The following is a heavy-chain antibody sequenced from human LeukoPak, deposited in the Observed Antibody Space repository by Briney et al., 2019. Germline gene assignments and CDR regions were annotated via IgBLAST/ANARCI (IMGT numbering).Heavy chain of an antibody. Sequence: SETLSLTCTVSGGSISSYYWSWIRQPPGKGLEWIGHIYYSGSTNYNPSLKSRVTISVDTSKNQFSLKLSSVTAADTAVYYCARELGVVFDYWGQGTLVTVSS. CDR1: GGSISSYY. D-gene: IGHD1-26*01. J-gene: IGHJ4*02. CDR3: ARELGVVFDY. CDR2: IYYSGST. V-gene: IGHV4-59*01.